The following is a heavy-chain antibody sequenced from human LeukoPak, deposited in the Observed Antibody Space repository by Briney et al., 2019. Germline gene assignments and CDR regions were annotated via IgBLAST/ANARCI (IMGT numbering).Heavy chain of an antibody. D-gene: IGHD1-26*01. J-gene: IGHJ5*02. V-gene: IGHV4-39*01. CDR2: IYYSGST. CDR1: GGSISSSGYY. Sequence: SETLSLTCTVSGGSISSSGYYWGWIRQPPWKGLEWIASIYYSGSTYYNPYLKRRVTISVDTSKNQLSLKLSSLTAEDTAVYYCARHEYSGSYYGLSWFDPWGQGTLVTVSS. CDR3: ARHEYSGSYYGLSWFDP.